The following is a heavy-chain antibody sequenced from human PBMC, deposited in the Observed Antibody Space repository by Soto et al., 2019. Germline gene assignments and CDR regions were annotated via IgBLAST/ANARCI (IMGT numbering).Heavy chain of an antibody. CDR2: MSYDGSAK. CDR3: AIARVADAALDP. J-gene: IGHJ5*02. Sequence: QVQLVESGGGVVQPGRSLRLSCAGSGFIFSSNGMHWVRQATGKGLEWVAFMSYDGSAKFYADSVKGRFTISRDNSNSTLFLHMSNLRAEDTAMYYCAIARVADAALDPWGQGTLVTVSS. CDR1: GFIFSSNG. V-gene: IGHV3-30*03. D-gene: IGHD6-6*01.